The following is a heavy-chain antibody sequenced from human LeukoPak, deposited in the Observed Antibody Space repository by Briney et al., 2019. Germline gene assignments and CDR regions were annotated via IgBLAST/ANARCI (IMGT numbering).Heavy chain of an antibody. J-gene: IGHJ4*02. CDR3: ARHPDDSPFDY. D-gene: IGHD1-1*01. Sequence: PSETLSLTCAVYGASFSGYYWSWIRQPPGKGLEWIGYIYYSGSTNYNPSLKSRVTISVDTSKNQFSLKLSSVTAADTAVYYCARHPDDSPFDYWGQGTLVTVSS. CDR2: IYYSGST. CDR1: GASFSGYY. V-gene: IGHV4-59*08.